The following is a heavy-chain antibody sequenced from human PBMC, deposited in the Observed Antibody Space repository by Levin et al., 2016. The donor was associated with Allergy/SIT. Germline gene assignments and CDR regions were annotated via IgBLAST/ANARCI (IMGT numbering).Heavy chain of an antibody. CDR1: GGSISSGGYY. J-gene: IGHJ4*02. D-gene: IGHD4-17*01. V-gene: IGHV4-31*03. Sequence: SCTVSGGSISSGGYYWSWIRQHPGKGLEWIGYIYYSGSTYYNPSLKSRVTISVDTSKNQFSLKLSSVTAADTAVYYCARVRKYGAPINWGQGTLVTVSS. CDR2: IYYSGST. CDR3: ARVRKYGAPIN.